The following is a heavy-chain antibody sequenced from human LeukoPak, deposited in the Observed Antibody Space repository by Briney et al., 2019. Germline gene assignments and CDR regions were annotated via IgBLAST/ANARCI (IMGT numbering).Heavy chain of an antibody. CDR1: SGSFSGYY. D-gene: IGHD3-9*01. Sequence: SETLSLTCAVYSGSFSGYYWNWIRQPPGKGLEWIGSIYYSGSTYYNPSLKSRVTISVDTSKNQFSLKLSSVTAADTAVYYCARQKYFDWTRYYYYMDVWGKGTTVTISS. CDR2: IYYSGST. CDR3: ARQKYFDWTRYYYYMDV. J-gene: IGHJ6*03. V-gene: IGHV4-34*01.